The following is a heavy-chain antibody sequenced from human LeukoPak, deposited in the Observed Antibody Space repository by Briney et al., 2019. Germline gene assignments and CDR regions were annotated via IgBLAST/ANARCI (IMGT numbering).Heavy chain of an antibody. CDR1: GGSIFSNRDY. V-gene: IGHV4-39*01. J-gene: IGHJ3*02. D-gene: IGHD5-18*01. Sequence: SETLSLTCTVSGGSIFSNRDYWGWIRQPPGKGLEWIASIHYSGATYYNSPLQSRLTISIDTSKNHFSLKVTSVTASDTALYYCARQRDTARIGAFDIWGQGTMAIVSS. CDR2: IHYSGAT. CDR3: ARQRDTARIGAFDI.